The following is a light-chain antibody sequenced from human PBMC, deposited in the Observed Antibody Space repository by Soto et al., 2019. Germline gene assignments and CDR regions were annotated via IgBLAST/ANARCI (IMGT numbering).Light chain of an antibody. CDR3: QHDGSSAYT. Sequence: EFVLTQSPGTLSLSPGERATLSCRASQSVRSNYLAWYQQKPGQSPRLLIYGASNRATGIPDRFSGSGSGTDFTLTISRLEPEDFAGFYCQHDGSSAYTFGQGTTLEIK. CDR2: GAS. CDR1: QSVRSNY. V-gene: IGKV3-20*01. J-gene: IGKJ2*01.